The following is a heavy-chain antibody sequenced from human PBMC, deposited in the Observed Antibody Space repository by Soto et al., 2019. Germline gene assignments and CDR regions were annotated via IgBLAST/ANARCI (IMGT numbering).Heavy chain of an antibody. CDR1: VFTFSDYY. V-gene: IGHV3-11*05. Sequence: PGGSLRLSCAASVFTFSDYYMSWIRQAPGKGLEWVSYISSSSSYTNYADSVKGRFTISRDNAKNSLYLQMNSLRAEDTAVYYCARAYSGSYYSIDYWGQGTLVTVSS. CDR3: ARAYSGSYYSIDY. D-gene: IGHD1-26*01. J-gene: IGHJ4*02. CDR2: ISSSSSYT.